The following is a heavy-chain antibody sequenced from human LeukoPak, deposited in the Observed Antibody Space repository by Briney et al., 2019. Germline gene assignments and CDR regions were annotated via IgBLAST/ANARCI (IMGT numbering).Heavy chain of an antibody. Sequence: SETLSLTCTVSGGSISNSSYYWGWIRQPPGKGLEWIGRMYYSGSTYYNPSLKSGATISVDTCKNQFSLKLGSVTAADTAVYYCARHGRMGTINPSYWGQGTLVTVSS. CDR3: ARHGRMGTINPSY. CDR2: MYYSGST. V-gene: IGHV4-39*01. D-gene: IGHD5-24*01. J-gene: IGHJ4*02. CDR1: GGSISNSSYY.